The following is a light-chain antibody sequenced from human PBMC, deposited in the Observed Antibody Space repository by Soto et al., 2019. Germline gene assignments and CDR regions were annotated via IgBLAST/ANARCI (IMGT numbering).Light chain of an antibody. CDR3: QQRSNWPRT. CDR2: KAS. J-gene: IGKJ1*01. CDR1: QSISSW. Sequence: DIQMTQSPSTLSASVGDRVTITCRASQSISSWLAWYQQKPGKAPKLLIYKASNLETGVPSRFSGSGSGTEFTLTISSLQPEDFAVYYCQQRSNWPRTFGQGTKVEIK. V-gene: IGKV1-5*03.